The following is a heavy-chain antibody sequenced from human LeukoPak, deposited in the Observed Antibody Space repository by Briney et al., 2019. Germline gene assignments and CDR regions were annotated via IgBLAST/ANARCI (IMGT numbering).Heavy chain of an antibody. CDR2: INPNSGGT. CDR3: ARGPWFGELNPDY. J-gene: IGHJ4*02. Sequence: ASVKVSCKASGYTFTGYYMHWVRQAPGQGLEWMGWINPNSGGTNYAQKFQGRVTMTGDTSISTAYMELSRLRSDDTAVYYCARGPWFGELNPDYWGQGTLVTVSS. D-gene: IGHD3-10*01. V-gene: IGHV1-2*02. CDR1: GYTFTGYY.